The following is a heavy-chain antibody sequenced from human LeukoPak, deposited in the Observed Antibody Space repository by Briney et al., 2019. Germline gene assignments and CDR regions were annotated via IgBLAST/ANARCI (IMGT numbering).Heavy chain of an antibody. CDR1: GFTFSSYA. CDR2: ISYDGSNK. D-gene: IGHD6-13*01. V-gene: IGHV3-30*04. J-gene: IGHJ4*02. CDR3: ARDKIAAAGTPAPLGY. Sequence: GGSLRLSCAASGFTFSSYAMHWARQAPGKGLEWVAVISYDGSNKYYADSVKGRFTISRDNSKNTLYLQMNSLRAEDTAVYYCARDKIAAAGTPAPLGYWGQGTLVTVSS.